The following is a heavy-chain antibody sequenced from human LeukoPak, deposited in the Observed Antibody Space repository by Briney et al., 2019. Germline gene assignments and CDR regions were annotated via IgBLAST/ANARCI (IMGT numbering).Heavy chain of an antibody. CDR1: GLTFSNHW. CDR2: IDGDGSGT. V-gene: IGHV3-74*01. Sequence: GGSLRLSCAASGLTFSNHWMHWVRQAPGKGLVWDSRIDGDGSGTSYADSVKGRFTISRDNAKNTSYLQMDSLRAEDSAVYYCATVFDYWGQGTLVTVSS. J-gene: IGHJ4*02. D-gene: IGHD4-17*01. CDR3: ATVFDY.